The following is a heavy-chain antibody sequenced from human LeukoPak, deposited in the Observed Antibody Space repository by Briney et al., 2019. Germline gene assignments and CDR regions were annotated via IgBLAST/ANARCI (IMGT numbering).Heavy chain of an antibody. CDR2: IYYSGST. V-gene: IGHV4-39*07. Sequence: MPSETLSLTCTVSGGSISSSSYYWGWIRQPPGKGLEWIGSIYYSGSTYYNPSLKSRVTISVDRSKNQFSLKLSSVTAADTAVYYCARFDVDTAMVSIWGQGTMVTVSS. CDR1: GGSISSSSYY. CDR3: ARFDVDTAMVSI. J-gene: IGHJ3*02. D-gene: IGHD5-18*01.